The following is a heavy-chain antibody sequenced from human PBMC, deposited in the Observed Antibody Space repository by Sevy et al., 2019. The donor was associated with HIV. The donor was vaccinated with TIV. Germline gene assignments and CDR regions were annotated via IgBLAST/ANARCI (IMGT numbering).Heavy chain of an antibody. CDR1: GFTFGDYC. Sequence: GGSLRLPCTASGFTFGDYCMGWVRQAPGKGLEWVAFLKSDVYGGTVDHAASVRGRFVISRDDSKTIAYLQMNDLKTEDTGVYYCTRWKAAQSIFDYWGQGALVTVSS. V-gene: IGHV3-49*04. J-gene: IGHJ4*02. CDR2: LKSDVYGGTV. CDR3: TRWKAAQSIFDY. D-gene: IGHD6-13*01.